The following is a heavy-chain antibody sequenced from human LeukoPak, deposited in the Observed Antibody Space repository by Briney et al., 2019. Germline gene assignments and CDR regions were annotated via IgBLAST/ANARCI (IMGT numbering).Heavy chain of an antibody. J-gene: IGHJ4*02. CDR2: ISSSGSTI. CDR1: GFTFSDYY. CDR3: ARDRASKPSMVRGVQDY. V-gene: IGHV3-11*04. D-gene: IGHD3-10*01. Sequence: GGSLRLSCAASGFTFSDYYMSWIRQAPGKGLEWVSYISSSGSTIYYADSVKGRFTISRDNAKNSLYLQMNSLRAEDTAVYYCARDRASKPSMVRGVQDYWGQGALVTVSS.